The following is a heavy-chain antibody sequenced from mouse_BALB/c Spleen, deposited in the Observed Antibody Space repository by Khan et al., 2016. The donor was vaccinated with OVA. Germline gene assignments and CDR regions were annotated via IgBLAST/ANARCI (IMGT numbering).Heavy chain of an antibody. J-gene: IGHJ2*01. CDR2: ISYSGST. CDR3: ARRGTATWDY. Sequence: EVKLLESGPGLVKPSQSLSLTCTVTGYSITSDYAWNWIRQFPGNKLEWMGYISYSGSTSYNPSLKSRISITRDTSKNQFFLQLNSVTTEDTATYYCARRGTATWDYWGQGTTLTVSS. V-gene: IGHV3-2*02. CDR1: GYSITSDYA. D-gene: IGHD1-2*01.